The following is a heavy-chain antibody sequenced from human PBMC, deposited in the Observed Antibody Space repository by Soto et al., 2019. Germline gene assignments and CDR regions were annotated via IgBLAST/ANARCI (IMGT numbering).Heavy chain of an antibody. D-gene: IGHD3-3*01. CDR2: ISWNSGSI. CDR3: AKGGRITIFGVVIN. V-gene: IGHV3-9*01. Sequence: DVQLVESGGGLVQPGRSLRLSCAASGFTFDDYAMHWVRQAPGKGLEWVSGISWNSGSIGYADSVKGRFTISRDNAKNSLYLQMHRLRDDATVLYYCAKGGRITIFGVVINWCQGPLPTVSS. CDR1: GFTFDDYA. J-gene: IGHJ4*02.